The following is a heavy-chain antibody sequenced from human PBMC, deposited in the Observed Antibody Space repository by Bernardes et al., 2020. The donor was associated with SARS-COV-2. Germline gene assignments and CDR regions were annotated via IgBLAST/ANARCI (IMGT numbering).Heavy chain of an antibody. J-gene: IGHJ5*02. V-gene: IGHV3-30*18. CDR1: GFTFSNYG. D-gene: IGHD5-18*01. Sequence: GGSLRLSCAASGFTFSNYGMHWVRQAPGKGLEWVADISYEGSIKHYGDSVKGRFTISRDNSKNTVYLQMNSLGPEDTALYYCAKRIQMFKLGEEWFDPWGQGTLVTVSS. CDR3: AKRIQMFKLGEEWFDP. CDR2: ISYEGSIK.